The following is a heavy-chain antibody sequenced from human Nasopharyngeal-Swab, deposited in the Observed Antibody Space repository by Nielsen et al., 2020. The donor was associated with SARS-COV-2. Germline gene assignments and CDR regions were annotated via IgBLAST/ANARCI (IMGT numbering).Heavy chain of an antibody. J-gene: IGHJ3*02. D-gene: IGHD5-18*01. CDR1: GGSISSSSYY. CDR2: IYYSGST. V-gene: IGHV4-39*01. Sequence: SETLSLTCTVSGGSISSSSYYWGWIRQPPGKGLEWIGSIYYSGSTYYNPSLKSRVTISVDTSKNQFSLKLSSVTAADTAVYYCARPSSPYTYSYGPHDAFDIWDQGTMVTVSS. CDR3: ARPSSPYTYSYGPHDAFDI.